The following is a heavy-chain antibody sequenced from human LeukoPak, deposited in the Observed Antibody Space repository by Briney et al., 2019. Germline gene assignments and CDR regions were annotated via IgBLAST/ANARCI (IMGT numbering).Heavy chain of an antibody. D-gene: IGHD4-11*01. Sequence: SGGSLRLSCAASGFTFSSYAMSWVRQAPGKGLECISYISSSGDTIHYADSVKGRFTFSRDNAKNSLYLQMNSLRAEDTAVYYCARVWGDYSNTDYWGQGTLVTVSS. CDR2: ISSSGDTI. J-gene: IGHJ4*02. V-gene: IGHV3-48*01. CDR3: ARVWGDYSNTDY. CDR1: GFTFSSYA.